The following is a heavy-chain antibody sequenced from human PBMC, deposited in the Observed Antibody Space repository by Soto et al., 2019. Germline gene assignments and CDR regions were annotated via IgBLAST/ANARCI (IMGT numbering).Heavy chain of an antibody. J-gene: IGHJ4*02. CDR1: GGSLRNYG. CDR2: IIPVFGTA. V-gene: IGHV1-69*05. D-gene: IGHD3-9*01. Sequence: SVKLSCEACGGSLRNYGISWVRQAPGQGLEWMGGIIPVFGTANYAQKFRDRVIMTRDMSTSTVYLDLISLRSEDTAVFYCGTVYGTYYDPLTGLWGGHFDFWGQGTQVTVSS. CDR3: GTVYGTYYDPLTGLWGGHFDF.